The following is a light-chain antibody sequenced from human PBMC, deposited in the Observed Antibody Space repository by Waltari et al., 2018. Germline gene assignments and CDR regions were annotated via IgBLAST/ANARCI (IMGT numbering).Light chain of an antibody. J-gene: IGLJ2*01. CDR1: ALSKQY. V-gene: IGLV3-25*03. CDR2: KDS. Sequence: SFELTLPPSLSVSPGQTARITCSGDALSKQYAHWHQQRPGLAPILVIYKDSERPSGIPERFSGSSSGTTVTLTISGVQAEDEADYYCQSADSSGSVVFGGGTKLTVL. CDR3: QSADSSGSVV.